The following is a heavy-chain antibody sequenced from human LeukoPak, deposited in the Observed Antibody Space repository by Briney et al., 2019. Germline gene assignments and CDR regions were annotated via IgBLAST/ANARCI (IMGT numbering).Heavy chain of an antibody. Sequence: GGSLRLSCAASGFSFIDYDMHWVRQVIGKGLEWVSAIGIRGDTHYSGSVKGRFTISRENAESSLYLQMNSLRAEDTAVYYCARDGYCSSTSCYYGMDVWGQGTTVTVSS. CDR2: IGIRGDT. V-gene: IGHV3-13*01. CDR3: ARDGYCSSTSCYYGMDV. J-gene: IGHJ6*02. D-gene: IGHD2-2*03. CDR1: GFSFIDYD.